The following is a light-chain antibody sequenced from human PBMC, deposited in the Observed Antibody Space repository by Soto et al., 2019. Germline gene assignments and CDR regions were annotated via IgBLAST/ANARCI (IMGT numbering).Light chain of an antibody. J-gene: IGKJ4*01. CDR3: QQYDNLPLLT. CDR1: QSVRSN. V-gene: IGKV3D-15*01. Sequence: EIVMTQSPATLSVSPGERATLSCRASQSVRSNLAWYQQKPGQAPRLLIYGASTRATGIPARFSGSGSGTEFTLTIGSLQSEDFAVYYCQQYDNLPLLTFGGGTKVEIK. CDR2: GAS.